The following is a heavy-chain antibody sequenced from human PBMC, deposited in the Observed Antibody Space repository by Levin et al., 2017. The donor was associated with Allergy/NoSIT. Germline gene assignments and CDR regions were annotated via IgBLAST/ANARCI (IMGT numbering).Heavy chain of an antibody. Sequence: LSLTCAASGFTFSDNQMDWVRQAPGKGLEWVARTKNKGERFTTEYAASVRGRFTISRHDSENLLYLQMNGLKTEDTAVYFCTRSGGPYEAFHHWGQGTLVTVSS. J-gene: IGHJ4*02. CDR3: TRSGGPYEAFHH. V-gene: IGHV3-72*01. CDR1: GFTFSDNQ. D-gene: IGHD3-3*01. CDR2: TKNKGERFTT.